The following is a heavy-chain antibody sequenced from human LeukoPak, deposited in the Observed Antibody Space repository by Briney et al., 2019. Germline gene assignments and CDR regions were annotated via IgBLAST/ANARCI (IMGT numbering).Heavy chain of an antibody. CDR3: ARVAVTMVRTARYFDP. CDR2: IYYSGST. D-gene: IGHD3-10*01. V-gene: IGHV4-59*01. Sequence: SETLSLTCTVSRGSISSYYWSWIRQPPGKGLEWIGYIYYSGSTNYNPSLKSRVTISVDTSKNQFSLKLSSVTAADTAVYYCARVAVTMVRTARYFDPWGQGTLVTVSS. J-gene: IGHJ5*02. CDR1: RGSISSYY.